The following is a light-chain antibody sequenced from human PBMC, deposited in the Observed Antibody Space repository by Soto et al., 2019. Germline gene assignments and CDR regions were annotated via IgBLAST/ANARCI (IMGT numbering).Light chain of an antibody. V-gene: IGLV4-60*03. CDR3: ETWDSNTSV. CDR2: LEGSGSY. Sequence: QLVLTQSSSASASLGSSVKLTCTLSSGHSSYIIAWHQQQPGKAPRYLMKLEGSGSYNKGSRVPDRFSGSSSGADRYLTISNLQSEDEADYYCETWDSNTSVFGGGTKLTVL. J-gene: IGLJ2*01. CDR1: SGHSSYI.